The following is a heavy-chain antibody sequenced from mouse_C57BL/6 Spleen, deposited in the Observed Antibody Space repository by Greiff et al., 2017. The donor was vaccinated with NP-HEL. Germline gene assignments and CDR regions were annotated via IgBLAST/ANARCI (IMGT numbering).Heavy chain of an antibody. D-gene: IGHD2-2*01. CDR1: GYTFTSYW. CDR2: IDPNSGGT. CDR3: ARWMLWGSSMVTDY. Sequence: SCKASGYTFTSYWMHWVKQRPGRGLEWIGRIDPNSGGTKYNEKFKSKATLTVDKPSSTAYMQLSSLTSEDSAVYYCARWMLWGSSMVTDYWGQGTTLTVSS. J-gene: IGHJ2*01. V-gene: IGHV1-72*01.